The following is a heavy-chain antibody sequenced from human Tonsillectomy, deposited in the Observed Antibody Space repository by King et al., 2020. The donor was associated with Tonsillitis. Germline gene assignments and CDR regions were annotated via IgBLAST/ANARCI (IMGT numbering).Heavy chain of an antibody. D-gene: IGHD3-10*01. V-gene: IGHV3-11*05. CDR1: GFTFSDHY. CDR2: ISSSSTYT. CDR3: ARASLLWFGESNPYFDY. Sequence: VQLVEFGGGLVKPGGSLRLSCAASGFTFSDHYMSWIRQAPGKGLEWVSYISSSSTYTNYADSVKGRFTISRDNAKNSVYLQMNSLRAEDTAVYYCARASLLWFGESNPYFDYWGQGTLVTVSS. J-gene: IGHJ4*02.